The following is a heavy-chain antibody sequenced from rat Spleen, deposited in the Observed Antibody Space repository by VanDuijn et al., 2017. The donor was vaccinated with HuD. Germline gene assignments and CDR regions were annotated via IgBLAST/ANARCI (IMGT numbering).Heavy chain of an antibody. J-gene: IGHJ3*01. CDR3: ARHGGLRNWFAY. Sequence: EVQLVESGGGLVQPGRSMKLSCAVSGLTFSDYDMAWVRQAPTKGLEWIASISSDGDNTYYRDSVKGRFTISRDNAKNNQYLQMDSLRSEDTATYYCARHGGLRNWFAYWGQGTLVTVSS. D-gene: IGHD1-11*01. CDR1: GLTFSDYD. CDR2: ISSDGDNT. V-gene: IGHV5S13*01.